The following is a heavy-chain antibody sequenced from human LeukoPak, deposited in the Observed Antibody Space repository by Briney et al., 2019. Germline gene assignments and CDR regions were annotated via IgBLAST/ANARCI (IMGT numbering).Heavy chain of an antibody. CDR2: INHSRST. Sequence: SETLSLTCAVYGESFSGYYWSWIRQSPGKGLERIGEINHSRSTNYSPSLKSRVTISVDTSKNQFSLKLSSVTAADTAVYYCARHKPGTYYYGMDVWGQGTTVTVSS. V-gene: IGHV4-34*01. CDR3: ARHKPGTYYYGMDV. CDR1: GESFSGYY. J-gene: IGHJ6*02. D-gene: IGHD3-16*01.